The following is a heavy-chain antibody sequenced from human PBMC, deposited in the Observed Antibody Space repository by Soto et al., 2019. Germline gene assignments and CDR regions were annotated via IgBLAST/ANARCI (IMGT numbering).Heavy chain of an antibody. CDR3: AYVTGSGGSCFWFQYRGMDV. D-gene: IGHD2-15*01. J-gene: IGHJ6*02. V-gene: IGHV2-5*02. Sequence: QITLKESGPTLVKPTQTLTLTCTFSGFSLSTSGVGVDWIRQPPGKALEWLALIYWDDDKRYRPSLESRLTITNETSKNQVMLTMTNMDPVDTATYYCAYVTGSGGSCFWFQYRGMDVWGQGTTVTVSS. CDR1: GFSLSTSGVG. CDR2: IYWDDDK.